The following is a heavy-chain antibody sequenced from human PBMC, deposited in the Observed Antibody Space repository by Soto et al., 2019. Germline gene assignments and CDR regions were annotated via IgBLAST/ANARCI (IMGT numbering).Heavy chain of an antibody. J-gene: IGHJ4*02. CDR1: GGSISSYY. D-gene: IGHD1-1*01. CDR2: IYYSGST. Sequence: SETLSLTCTVSGGSISSYYWSWIRQPPGKGLEWIGYIYYSGSTNYNPSLKSRVTISVDTSKNQFSLKLSSVTAAGTAVYYCARDQYKTHYFDYWGQGTLVTVS. V-gene: IGHV4-59*01. CDR3: ARDQYKTHYFDY.